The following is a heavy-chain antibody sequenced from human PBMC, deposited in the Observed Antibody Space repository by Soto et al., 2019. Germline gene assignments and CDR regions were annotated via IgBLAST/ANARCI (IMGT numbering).Heavy chain of an antibody. CDR1: GGTFSSYT. CDR2: IIPILGIA. Sequence: QVQLVQSGAEVKKPGSSVKVSCKASGGTFSSYTISWVRQAPGQGLEWMGRIIPILGIANYAQKFQGRVTITADKSTSTAYMELSSLRSEDTAVYYCARVAGIAVAGTGVGWFDPWGHGTLVTVSS. CDR3: ARVAGIAVAGTGVGWFDP. J-gene: IGHJ5*02. D-gene: IGHD6-19*01. V-gene: IGHV1-69*02.